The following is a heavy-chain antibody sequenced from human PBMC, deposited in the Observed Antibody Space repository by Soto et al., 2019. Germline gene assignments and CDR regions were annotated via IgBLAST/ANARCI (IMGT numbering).Heavy chain of an antibody. D-gene: IGHD2-15*01. CDR3: ARGHLPGGNTFYYDY. J-gene: IGHJ4*02. V-gene: IGHV4-34*01. Sequence: QVQLQQWGAGLLKPSETLSLTCTVYGGSFSGNYWSWIRQPTGMGLEWIGEISHSGSTNYNPSLKSRVTISVDTSKNQFSLKLSSVTAADTAMYYCARGHLPGGNTFYYDYWGQGTMVTVSS. CDR2: ISHSGST. CDR1: GGSFSGNY.